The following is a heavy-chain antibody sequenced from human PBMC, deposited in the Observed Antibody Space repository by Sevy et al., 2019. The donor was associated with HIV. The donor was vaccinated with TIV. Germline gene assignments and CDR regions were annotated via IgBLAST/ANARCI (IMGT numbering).Heavy chain of an antibody. V-gene: IGHV3-30-3*01. Sequence: GGSLRLSCVASGFTFSRHAMHWVRQAPGKGLEWVAVILYDGSNKYYADSVKGRFTISRDNSKNTLDLEMNSLRPEDMAVYYCARSAVAGIEAWFDPWGLGTLVTVSS. CDR2: ILYDGSNK. D-gene: IGHD6-19*01. CDR1: GFTFSRHA. CDR3: ARSAVAGIEAWFDP. J-gene: IGHJ5*02.